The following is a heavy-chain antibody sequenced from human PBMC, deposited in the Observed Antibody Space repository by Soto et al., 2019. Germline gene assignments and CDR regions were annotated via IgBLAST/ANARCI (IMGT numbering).Heavy chain of an antibody. CDR2: ISYDGSNK. D-gene: IGHD4-17*01. CDR1: GFTFSSYA. J-gene: IGHJ4*02. CDR3: ARADDYGDYEYYFDY. Sequence: LRLSCAASGFTFSSYAMHWVRQAPGKGLEWVAVISYDGSNKYYADSVKGRFTISRDNSKNTLYLQMNSLRAEDTAVYYCARADDYGDYEYYFDYWGQGTLVTVSS. V-gene: IGHV3-30-3*01.